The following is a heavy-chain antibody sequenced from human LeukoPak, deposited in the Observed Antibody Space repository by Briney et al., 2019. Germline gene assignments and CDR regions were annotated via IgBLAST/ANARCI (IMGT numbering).Heavy chain of an antibody. V-gene: IGHV3-48*02. D-gene: IGHD1-1*01. CDR3: ARDAATIGTYWYFDL. J-gene: IGHJ2*01. Sequence: GGSLRLSCAASGFSFSGYSMNWVRQAPGKGLEWVSYISNSDSTIYYADSVKGRFTISRDNAKFSLFLQMNTLRDEDTAVYYCARDAATIGTYWYFDLWGRGTLVTVSS. CDR1: GFSFSGYS. CDR2: ISNSDSTI.